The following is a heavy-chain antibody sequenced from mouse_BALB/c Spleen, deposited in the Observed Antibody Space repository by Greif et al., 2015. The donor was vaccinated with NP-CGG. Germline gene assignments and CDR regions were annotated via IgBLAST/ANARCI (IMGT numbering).Heavy chain of an antibody. D-gene: IGHD1-2*01. V-gene: IGHV5-6-5*01. Sequence: EVMLVESGGGLVKPGGSLKLSCAASGFTFSSYAMSWVRQTPEKRLEWVASISSGGSTYYPDSVKGRFTISRDNARNILYLQMSSLRSEDTAMYYCARGTLLRLRDYWYFDVWGAGTTVTVSS. CDR2: ISSGGST. CDR3: ARGTLLRLRDYWYFDV. J-gene: IGHJ1*01. CDR1: GFTFSSYA.